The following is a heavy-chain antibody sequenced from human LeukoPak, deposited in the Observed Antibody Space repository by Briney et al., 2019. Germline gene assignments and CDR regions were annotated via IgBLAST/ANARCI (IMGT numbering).Heavy chain of an antibody. D-gene: IGHD1-26*01. Sequence: GESLKISCKGSGYSFTSYWIRWVRQMPGKGLEWMGRIDPSDSYTNYSPSFQGHVTISADKSISTTYLQWNSLEASDTAMYYCARFASGSSSGLGFFDLWGRGTLVTVSS. CDR2: IDPSDSYT. CDR1: GYSFTSYW. CDR3: ARFASGSSSGLGFFDL. J-gene: IGHJ2*01. V-gene: IGHV5-10-1*01.